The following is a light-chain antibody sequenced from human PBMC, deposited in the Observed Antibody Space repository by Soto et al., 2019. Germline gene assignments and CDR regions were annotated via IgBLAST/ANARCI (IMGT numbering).Light chain of an antibody. CDR2: GAS. CDR1: QSVSSD. J-gene: IGKJ4*01. Sequence: EIVMTQSPATLSVSPGERATLSCRASQSVSSDLAWYQQKPGQAPRLLIYGASTRATGIPATFSGSGSGTEFTLTITSLQYEDFEVYYCQQYNEWPLTLGGGTKVDIK. V-gene: IGKV3-15*01. CDR3: QQYNEWPLT.